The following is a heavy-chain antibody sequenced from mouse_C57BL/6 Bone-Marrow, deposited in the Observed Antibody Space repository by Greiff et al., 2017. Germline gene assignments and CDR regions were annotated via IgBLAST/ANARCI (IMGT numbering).Heavy chain of an antibody. CDR1: GYTFTSYW. J-gene: IGHJ2*01. Sequence: QVQLQQPGAELVKPGASVKMSCKASGYTFTSYWMPWVKQRPGQGLEWIGQIYPGDGDTNYDGKFQGKATLTADKSSSTAYMQLSSLTSEDSAVYFCARTGYDFDYRGQGTTLTFSS. CDR2: IYPGDGDT. D-gene: IGHD2-14*01. V-gene: IGHV1-55*01. CDR3: ARTGYDFDY.